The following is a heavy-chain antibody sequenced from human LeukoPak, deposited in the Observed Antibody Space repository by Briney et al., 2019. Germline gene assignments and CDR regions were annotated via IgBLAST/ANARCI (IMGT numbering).Heavy chain of an antibody. J-gene: IGHJ4*02. CDR2: IYYSGST. D-gene: IGHD3-10*01. V-gene: IGHV4-59*01. Sequence: SETLSLTCTVSGGSTSSYYWSWIRQPPGKELEWIGYIYYSGSTNYNPSLKSRVTISVGTSKNQFSLKLSSVTAADTAVYYCAREGEYYYGSGSYYWGQGTLVTVSS. CDR1: GGSTSSYY. CDR3: AREGEYYYGSGSYY.